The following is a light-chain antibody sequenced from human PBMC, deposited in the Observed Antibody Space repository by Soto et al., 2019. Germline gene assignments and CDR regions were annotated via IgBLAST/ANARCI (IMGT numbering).Light chain of an antibody. CDR1: HSVSSSY. J-gene: IGKJ1*01. V-gene: IGKV3-20*01. CDR2: GAS. CDR3: PQYGSSPPWT. Sequence: EIVLTQSPGTLSLSPGERATLSCRASHSVSSSYLAWYQQKPGQAPRLLIYGASSRATGIPDRFSGSGSGTDFTLTISRLGPEDLAVYYCPQYGSSPPWTCGQGTKVEIK.